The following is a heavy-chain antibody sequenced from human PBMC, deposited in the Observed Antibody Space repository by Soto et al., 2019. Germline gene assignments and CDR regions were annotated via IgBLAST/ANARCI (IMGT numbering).Heavy chain of an antibody. J-gene: IGHJ6*02. V-gene: IGHV3-21*01. Sequence: GGSLRLSCAASGFTFSSYSMNWVRQAPGKGLEWVSSISSSSSYIYYADSVKGRFTISRDNAKNSLYLQMNSLRAEDTAVYYCARDPDDPTNSYGMDVWGQGTTVTVS. CDR2: ISSSSSYI. CDR1: GFTFSSYS. CDR3: ARDPDDPTNSYGMDV.